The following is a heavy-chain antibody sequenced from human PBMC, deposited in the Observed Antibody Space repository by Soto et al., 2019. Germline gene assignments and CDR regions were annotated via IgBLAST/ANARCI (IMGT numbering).Heavy chain of an antibody. CDR2: ISAYNGNT. Sequence: QVQLVQSGAEVKKPGASVKVSCKASGYTFTSYGISWVRQAPGQGLEWMGWISAYNGNTNYAQKLQGRVTMTTDTSTSTAYTELRSLRSDDTAVYYCARVARYCSGGSCYGNDYWGQGTLVTVSS. J-gene: IGHJ4*02. CDR1: GYTFTSYG. D-gene: IGHD2-15*01. V-gene: IGHV1-18*04. CDR3: ARVARYCSGGSCYGNDY.